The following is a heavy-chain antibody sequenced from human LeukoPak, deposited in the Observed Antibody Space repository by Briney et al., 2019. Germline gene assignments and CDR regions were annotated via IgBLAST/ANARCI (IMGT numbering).Heavy chain of an antibody. D-gene: IGHD3-22*01. V-gene: IGHV1-18*01. CDR3: ARGSPPRRNYDSSGYYSYYFDY. J-gene: IGHJ4*02. CDR1: GYTFTSYG. CDR2: ISAYNGNT. Sequence: GASVKVSCKASGYTFTSYGISWVRQAPGQGLEWMGWISAYNGNTNYAQKLQGRVTMTTDTSTSTAYMDLRSLRSDDTAVYYCARGSPPRRNYDSSGYYSYYFDYWGQGTLVTVYS.